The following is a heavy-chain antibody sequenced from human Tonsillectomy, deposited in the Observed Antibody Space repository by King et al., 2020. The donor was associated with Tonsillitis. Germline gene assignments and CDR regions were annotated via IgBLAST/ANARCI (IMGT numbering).Heavy chain of an antibody. V-gene: IGHV4-34*01. CDR1: GGSFSGYY. CDR2: INHSGST. J-gene: IGHJ5*02. CDR3: AMRVCPCSGGSCYP. Sequence: VQLQQWGAGLLKPSETLSLTCAVYGGSFSGYYWSWIRQPPGKGLEWIGEINHSGSTNYNPSLKSRVTISVDTSKNQFSLKLSSVTAADTAVYYCAMRVCPCSGGSCYPWSQGTLVTVSS. D-gene: IGHD2-15*01.